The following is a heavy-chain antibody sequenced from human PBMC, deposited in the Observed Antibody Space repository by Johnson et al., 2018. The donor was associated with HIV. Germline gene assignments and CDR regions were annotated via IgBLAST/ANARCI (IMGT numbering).Heavy chain of an antibody. CDR3: ARGVSSGYYSNAFDV. CDR2: IYTGGST. D-gene: IGHD3-22*01. Sequence: VQLVESGGGVVRPGGSLRLSCAASGFTVSTNYMSWVRQAPGKGLEWVSLIYTGGSTFYADPVKGRFTISRDSAKNSLYLQMNSLRAEYTALYYCARGVSSGYYSNAFDVWGQGTMATVSS. J-gene: IGHJ3*01. V-gene: IGHV3-66*01. CDR1: GFTVSTNY.